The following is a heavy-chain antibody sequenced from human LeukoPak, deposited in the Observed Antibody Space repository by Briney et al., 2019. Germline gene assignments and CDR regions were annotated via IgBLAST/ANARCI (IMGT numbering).Heavy chain of an antibody. V-gene: IGHV4-39*02. CDR2: VYYTGSP. CDR1: GGSISSISYY. Sequence: SETLSLTCTVSGGSISSISYYWGWIRQPPGKGLEWIGGVYYTGSPYYNPSLKSRVTISVDTSKNQFSLKLSSVTAADTAVYYCARDRLRYFDWLSGDYYYYYMDVWGKGTTVTVSS. J-gene: IGHJ6*03. D-gene: IGHD3-9*01. CDR3: ARDRLRYFDWLSGDYYYYYMDV.